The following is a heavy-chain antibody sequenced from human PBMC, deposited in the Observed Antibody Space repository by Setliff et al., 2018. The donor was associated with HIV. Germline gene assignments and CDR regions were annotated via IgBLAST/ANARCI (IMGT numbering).Heavy chain of an antibody. Sequence: HPGGSLRLSCAASGFTFSSYSMNWVRQAPGKGLEWVSYISSSSSTIYYADSVKGRFTISRDTSKDTLYLQMNSLRAEDTAVYYCAKDRVSGGLWLREPIGFWGQGTLVTVSS. CDR1: GFTFSSYS. J-gene: IGHJ4*02. V-gene: IGHV3-48*01. D-gene: IGHD5-18*01. CDR3: AKDRVSGGLWLREPIGF. CDR2: ISSSSSTI.